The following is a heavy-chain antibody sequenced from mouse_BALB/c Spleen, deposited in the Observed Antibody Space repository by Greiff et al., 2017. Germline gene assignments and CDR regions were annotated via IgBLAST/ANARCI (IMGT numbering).Heavy chain of an antibody. CDR3: ARSGYDYDEGSFAY. J-gene: IGHJ3*01. V-gene: IGHV3-2*02. Sequence: EVKLMESGPGLVKPSQSLSLTCTVTGYSITSDYAWNWIRQFPGNKLEWMGYISYSGSTSYNPSLKSRISITRDTSKNQFFLQLNSVTTEDTATYYCARSGYDYDEGSFAYWGQGTLVTVSA. CDR1: GYSITSDYA. CDR2: ISYSGST. D-gene: IGHD2-4*01.